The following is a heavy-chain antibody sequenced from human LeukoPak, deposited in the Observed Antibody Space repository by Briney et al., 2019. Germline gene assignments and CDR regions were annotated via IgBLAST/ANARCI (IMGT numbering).Heavy chain of an antibody. Sequence: GGSLRLSCAASGFTFSDYYMGWIRRAPGKGLEWLSYISGSGTIIYYADSVKGRFTISRDNAKNSLDLQMNSLRADDTAVYYCGRDFGLTGTKRSFDIWGQGTMVTVSS. J-gene: IGHJ3*02. V-gene: IGHV3-11*01. D-gene: IGHD1-7*01. CDR2: ISGSGTII. CDR3: GRDFGLTGTKRSFDI. CDR1: GFTFSDYY.